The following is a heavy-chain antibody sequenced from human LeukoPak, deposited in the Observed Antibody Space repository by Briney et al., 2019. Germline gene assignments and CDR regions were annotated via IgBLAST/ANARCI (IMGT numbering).Heavy chain of an antibody. D-gene: IGHD2-2*01. CDR1: GGSISSYY. V-gene: IGHV4-4*07. Sequence: SETLSLTCTVSGGSISSYYWSWIRQPAGKGLEWIGRIYTGGSTNYNPSLKSRVTMSVDTSKNQFSLKLSSVTAADTAVYYCARGDWYCSSTSCYGVDYWGQGTLVTVSS. J-gene: IGHJ4*02. CDR3: ARGDWYCSSTSCYGVDY. CDR2: IYTGGST.